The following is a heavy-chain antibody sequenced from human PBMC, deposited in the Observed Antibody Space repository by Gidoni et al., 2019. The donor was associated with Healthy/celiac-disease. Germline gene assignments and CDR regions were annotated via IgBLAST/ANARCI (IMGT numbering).Heavy chain of an antibody. Sequence: QVTLKESGPVLVKPTETLTLTCTVSGFSLTNARMGVSWIRHPPGKALEWLAHIFSNDEKSYSTSLKSRLTISKDTSKSQVVLTMTNMDPVDTATYYCARDSSSGKGDYGMDVWGQGTTVTVSS. CDR3: ARDSSSGKGDYGMDV. V-gene: IGHV2-26*01. J-gene: IGHJ6*02. D-gene: IGHD6-6*01. CDR2: IFSNDEK. CDR1: GFSLTNARMG.